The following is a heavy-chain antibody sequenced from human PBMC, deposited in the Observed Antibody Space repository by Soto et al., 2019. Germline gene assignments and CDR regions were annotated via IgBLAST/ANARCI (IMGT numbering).Heavy chain of an antibody. J-gene: IGHJ4*02. CDR3: ATLDRSSSYFGFDY. CDR1: GYIFTNYW. D-gene: IGHD6-13*01. V-gene: IGHV5-51*01. CDR2: IYPGDSDP. Sequence: GESLKISCKASGYIFTNYWIAWVRQLPGKGLEWMGIIYPGDSDPKYSPSFQGQVTISADRSTSTAYLQWSSLKASDTAMYYCATLDRSSSYFGFDYWGQGTVVTVSS.